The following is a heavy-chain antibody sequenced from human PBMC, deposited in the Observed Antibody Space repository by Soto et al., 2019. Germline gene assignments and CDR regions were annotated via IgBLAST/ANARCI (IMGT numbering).Heavy chain of an antibody. J-gene: IGHJ6*01. V-gene: IGHV1-69*13. Sequence: SVKVSCKASGGTFSSYAISWVRQSPGQGLEWMGGIIPIFGTANYAQKFQGRVTITADESTITAYMERSSLRAEDTAVHYRASGYSQTSYYYYGMDVWGQGTTVTVSS. D-gene: IGHD5-18*01. CDR3: ASGYSQTSYYYYGMDV. CDR2: IIPIFGTA. CDR1: GGTFSSYA.